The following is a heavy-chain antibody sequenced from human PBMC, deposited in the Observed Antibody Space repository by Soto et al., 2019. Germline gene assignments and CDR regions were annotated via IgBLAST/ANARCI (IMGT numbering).Heavy chain of an antibody. CDR1: GFTFSSYE. V-gene: IGHV3-48*03. Sequence: PGGALRLSCAASGFTFSSYEMNWVRQAPGKGLEWVSYISSSGSTIYYADSVKGRFTISRDNAKNSLYLQMNSLRAEDTAVYYCAREAAAGYFDYWGQGTLVTVSS. D-gene: IGHD6-13*01. CDR2: ISSSGSTI. CDR3: AREAAAGYFDY. J-gene: IGHJ4*02.